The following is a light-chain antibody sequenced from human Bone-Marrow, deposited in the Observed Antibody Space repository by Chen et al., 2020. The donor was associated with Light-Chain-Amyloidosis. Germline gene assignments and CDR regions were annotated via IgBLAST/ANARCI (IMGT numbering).Light chain of an antibody. Sequence: QSALTQPASVSGSPGQSITISCTGTSSDVGGDNHVSWYQQHPDKAPKLMIYEVTNRPSWAPDRFSSSKSDNTASLTISRLQTEDEADYFCSSYTITNTLVFVSGTRVTV. CDR1: SSDVGGDNH. CDR3: SSYTITNTLV. J-gene: IGLJ1*01. CDR2: EVT. V-gene: IGLV2-14*01.